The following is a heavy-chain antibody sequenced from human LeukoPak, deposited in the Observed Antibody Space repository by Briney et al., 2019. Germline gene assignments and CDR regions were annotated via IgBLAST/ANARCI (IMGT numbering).Heavy chain of an antibody. CDR3: ARDVAYCSGGSCNLLDI. V-gene: IGHV1-18*01. Sequence: ASVKVSCKASGYTFTSYGISWVRQAPGQGLEGMGLISAYNGNTNYAHKFQGRGTLTTYTSTTTAYMELRSLRADDTAAYSCARDVAYCSGGSCNLLDIWGQGTMVTVSS. D-gene: IGHD2-15*01. CDR2: ISAYNGNT. J-gene: IGHJ3*02. CDR1: GYTFTSYG.